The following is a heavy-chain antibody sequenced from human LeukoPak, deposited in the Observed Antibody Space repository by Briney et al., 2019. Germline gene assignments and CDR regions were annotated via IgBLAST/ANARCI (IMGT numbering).Heavy chain of an antibody. CDR1: GFTFSSYG. Sequence: GGSLRLSCAASGFTFSSYGMHWVRQAPGKGLESVAIIYYDGSDKYYADSVKGRFTISRDNSKDTLYLQMNSLRAEDTAVYYCARQIAYYYDSSGYYTTDYWGQGTLVTVSS. CDR3: ARQIAYYYDSSGYYTTDY. CDR2: IYYDGSDK. D-gene: IGHD3-22*01. V-gene: IGHV3-33*01. J-gene: IGHJ4*02.